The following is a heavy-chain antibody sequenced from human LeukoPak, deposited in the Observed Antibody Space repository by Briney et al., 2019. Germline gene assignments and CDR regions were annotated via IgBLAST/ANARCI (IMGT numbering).Heavy chain of an antibody. V-gene: IGHV6-1*01. CDR2: TYYRSKWYN. CDR1: GDTLSSNTAS. J-gene: IGHJ4*02. Sequence: SQTLSLTCALSGDTLSSNTASWDWIRQSRSRGLEWPGRTYYRSKWYNDYAVSVNSRIIINADTSNQFSLQLNSVTPEDTAVYYCARDFDYWGQGTLVTVSS. CDR3: ARDFDY.